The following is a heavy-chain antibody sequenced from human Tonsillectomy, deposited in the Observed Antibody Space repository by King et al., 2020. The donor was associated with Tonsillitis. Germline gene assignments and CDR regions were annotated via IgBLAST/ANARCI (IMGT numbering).Heavy chain of an antibody. CDR3: ARFRAAAGQPDY. Sequence: QLVQSGAEVKKPGASVKVSCRASGYTFTNYGISWVRQAPGQGLDGLGGINASTGNTNYEQKLQGRVTMTTDTSTSTAYMGLRSLRSDDTAMYFCARFRAAAGQPDYWGQGTLVTVSS. CDR2: INASTGNT. CDR1: GYTFTNYG. J-gene: IGHJ4*02. D-gene: IGHD6-25*01. V-gene: IGHV1-18*01.